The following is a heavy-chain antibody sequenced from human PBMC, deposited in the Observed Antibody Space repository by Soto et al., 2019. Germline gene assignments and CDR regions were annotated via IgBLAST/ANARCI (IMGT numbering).Heavy chain of an antibody. CDR1: GCTFSSYA. D-gene: IGHD6-13*01. CDR3: ARMASAGKMNWLDL. J-gene: IGHJ5*02. CDR2: IIPIFGTA. Sequence: SVKDSFKASGCTFSSYAISWVRQARGQGLEWMGGIIPIFGTANYAQKFQGRVAMTRDASTGTSHLELSSLTSDDTAVYYCARMASAGKMNWLDLWGQAIXVTFSS. V-gene: IGHV1-69*05.